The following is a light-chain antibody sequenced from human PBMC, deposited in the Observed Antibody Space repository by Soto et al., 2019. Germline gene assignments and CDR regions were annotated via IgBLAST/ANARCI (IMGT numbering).Light chain of an antibody. Sequence: DIVMTQSPDSLAVSLGERAAINCKSSQSVLYNSNNKNYLAWYQQKPGQPPKLLIYWASTRESGVPDRFSGSGTGTYFTLTISSLQAEDVAVYYCQQYYRTPLTFGGGTKVEIK. CDR3: QQYYRTPLT. CDR1: QSVLYNSNNKNY. CDR2: WAS. J-gene: IGKJ4*01. V-gene: IGKV4-1*01.